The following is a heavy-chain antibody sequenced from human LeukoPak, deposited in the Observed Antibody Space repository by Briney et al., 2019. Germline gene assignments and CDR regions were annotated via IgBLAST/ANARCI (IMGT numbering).Heavy chain of an antibody. D-gene: IGHD3-10*01. CDR1: GGSFSGYY. CDR3: ARRGRAMVRGVIITWWFDP. J-gene: IGHJ5*02. CDR2: INHSGST. V-gene: IGHV4-34*01. Sequence: SETLSLTCAVYGGSFSGYYWSWIRQPPGKGLEWIGEINHSGSTNYNPSLKSRVTISVDTSKNQFSLKLSSVTAADTAVYYCARRGRAMVRGVIITWWFDPWGQGTLVTVSS.